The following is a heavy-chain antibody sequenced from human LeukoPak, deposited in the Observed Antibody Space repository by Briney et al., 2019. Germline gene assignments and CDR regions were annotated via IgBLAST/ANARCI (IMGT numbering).Heavy chain of an antibody. CDR3: AKDLAPYYYYGMDV. V-gene: IGHV3-30*18. J-gene: IGHJ6*02. CDR2: ISYDGSNK. D-gene: IGHD3-16*01. CDR1: GFTFSSYS. Sequence: PGGSLRLSCAASGFTFSSYSMNWVRQAPGKGLEWVAVISYDGSNKYYADSVKGRFTISRDNSKNTLYLQMNSLRAEDTAVYYCAKDLAPYYYYGMDVWGQGTTVTVSS.